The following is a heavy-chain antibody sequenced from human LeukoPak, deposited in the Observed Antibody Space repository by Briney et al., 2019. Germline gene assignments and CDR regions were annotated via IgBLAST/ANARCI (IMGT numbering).Heavy chain of an antibody. D-gene: IGHD2/OR15-2a*01. CDR2: ISNNGGYT. CDR3: ASTTGSYYYYGMDV. CDR1: GFTFSSSA. Sequence: GGSLRLSCAASGFTFSSSAMSWVRQAPGKGLEWVSAISNNGGYTYYADSVQGRFTISRDNSKSTLCLQMNSLRPEDTAVYFCASTTGSYYYYGMDVWGQGTTVTVSS. J-gene: IGHJ6*02. V-gene: IGHV3-23*01.